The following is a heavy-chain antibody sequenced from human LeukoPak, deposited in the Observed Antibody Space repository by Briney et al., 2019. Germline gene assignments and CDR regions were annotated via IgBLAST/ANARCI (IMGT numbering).Heavy chain of an antibody. CDR3: AREIRITIFGVVIDRWFDP. CDR2: IYTSGST. J-gene: IGHJ5*02. Sequence: SETLSLTCTVSGGSISSYYWSWIRQPAGKGLEWIGRIYTSGSTDYNPSLKSRVTMSVDTSKNQFSLKLSSVTAADTAVYYCAREIRITIFGVVIDRWFDPWGQETLVTVSS. CDR1: GGSISSYY. D-gene: IGHD3-3*01. V-gene: IGHV4-4*07.